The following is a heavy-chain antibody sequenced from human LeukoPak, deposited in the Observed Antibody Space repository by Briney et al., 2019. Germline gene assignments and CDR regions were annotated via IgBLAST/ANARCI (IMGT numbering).Heavy chain of an antibody. J-gene: IGHJ4*02. CDR2: IEKNAGGA. CDR3: AKQEGALIENWCFDH. V-gene: IGHV3-23*01. CDR1: GFTFSDFA. D-gene: IGHD1-26*01. Sequence: GGSLRLSCAASGFTFSDFAMSRVRLAPGKGLEWVSSIEKNAGGAYYADPVKGRFTVSRDNSKNTLYLQMSSLRVEDTALYYCAKQEGALIENWCFDHWGLGTLVTVSS.